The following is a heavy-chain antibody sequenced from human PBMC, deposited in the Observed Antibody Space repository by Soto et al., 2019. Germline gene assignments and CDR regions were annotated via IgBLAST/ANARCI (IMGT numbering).Heavy chain of an antibody. CDR3: AKGYWGTSDCSSMDGMDV. J-gene: IGHJ6*02. CDR1: AFTFSIYA. Sequence: GGSLRLSCAASAFTFSIYAMSWVRQAPGKGLEWVSTISGGGAYTYYADSVKGRFTISRDNSKNTLFLQMNSLRAEDTAKYYCAKGYWGTSDCSSMDGMDVWGQGTMVTVSS. CDR2: ISGGGAYT. D-gene: IGHD2-21*02. V-gene: IGHV3-23*01.